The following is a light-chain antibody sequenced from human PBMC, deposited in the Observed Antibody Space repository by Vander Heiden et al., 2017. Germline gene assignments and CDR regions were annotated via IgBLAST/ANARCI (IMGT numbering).Light chain of an antibody. CDR1: QGIRND. CDR2: AAS. CDR3: LQDYNYPYT. Sequence: AIQMTQSPSSLSAYVGDRVTITCRASQGIRNDLGWYQQKPGKASKLLIYAASSLQSGVPSRFSGSGSGTDFTLTISSLQPEDFATYYCLQDYNYPYTFGQGTKLEIK. J-gene: IGKJ2*01. V-gene: IGKV1-6*01.